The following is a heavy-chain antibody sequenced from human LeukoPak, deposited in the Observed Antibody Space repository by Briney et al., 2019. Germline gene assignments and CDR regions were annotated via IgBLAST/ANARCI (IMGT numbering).Heavy chain of an antibody. CDR1: GGSFSGYY. Sequence: SETLSLTCAVYGGSFSGYYWSWIRQPPGKGPEWIGEINHSGSTNYNPSLKSRVTISVDTSKNQFSLKLSSVTAADTAVYYCARAHDSPFDYWGQGTLVTVSS. V-gene: IGHV4-34*01. CDR3: ARAHDSPFDY. J-gene: IGHJ4*02. CDR2: INHSGST. D-gene: IGHD2-15*01.